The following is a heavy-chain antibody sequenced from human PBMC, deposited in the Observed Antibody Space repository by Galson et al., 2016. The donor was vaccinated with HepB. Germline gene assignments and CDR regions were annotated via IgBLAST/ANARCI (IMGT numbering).Heavy chain of an antibody. Sequence: SETLSPTCTVPCGSINSIIAYWGWIRQPPGKGLEWIGTIYYTGSASYSPSLKSRVTFSVEKTNTQFALHLSSVTAADTAVYYCARHSRPGGTSGYYYGMDVWGQGTTVTVSS. V-gene: IGHV4-39*01. J-gene: IGHJ6*02. CDR1: CGSINSIIAY. CDR2: IYYTGSA. D-gene: IGHD1-1*01. CDR3: ARHSRPGGTSGYYYGMDV.